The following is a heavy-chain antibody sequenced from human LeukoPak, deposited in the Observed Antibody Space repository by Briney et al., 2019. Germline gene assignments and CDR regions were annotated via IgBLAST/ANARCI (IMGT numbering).Heavy chain of an antibody. Sequence: SETLSLTCTVSGGSISSGGYYWSWIRQHPGKGLEWIGYIYYSGSTYYNPSLKSRVTISVDTSNNQFSLRLTSVTAADTAVYYCARDQAYYYSMDVWGQGTTVTVSS. CDR3: ARDQAYYYSMDV. CDR2: IYYSGST. CDR1: GGSISSGGYY. J-gene: IGHJ6*02. V-gene: IGHV4-31*03.